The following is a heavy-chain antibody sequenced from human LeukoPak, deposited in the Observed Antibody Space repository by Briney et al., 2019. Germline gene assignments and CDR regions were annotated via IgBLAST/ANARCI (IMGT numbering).Heavy chain of an antibody. D-gene: IGHD2-15*01. J-gene: IGHJ3*02. CDR2: IYYIGST. CDR3: ARSDIYCGDGTCPPNTFDAFDI. Sequence: PSETLSLTCTVSGGSITSYYWSWIRQPPGEGLEWIGYIYYIGSTNYNPSLKSRVTISVDTSKNKFSLELSSVTAADTAIYYCARSDIYCGDGTCPPNTFDAFDIWGQGTMVTVSS. CDR1: GGSITSYY. V-gene: IGHV4-59*01.